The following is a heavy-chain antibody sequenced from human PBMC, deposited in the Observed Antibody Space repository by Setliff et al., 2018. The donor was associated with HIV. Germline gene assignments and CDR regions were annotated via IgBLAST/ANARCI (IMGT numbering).Heavy chain of an antibody. Sequence: GSLRLSCAASGFIFSNYWMSWVRQHPGKGLEWIGYVDYSGSTYYNPSLKSRVTISVDSSKNQFSLSLSSVTAADTAVYYCARGQLYCTNGVCYTCYYRIWGQGTLVTVSS. CDR2: VDYSGST. V-gene: IGHV4-4*02. CDR3: ARGQLYCTNGVCYTCYYRI. CDR1: GFIFSNYW. D-gene: IGHD2-8*01. J-gene: IGHJ4*02.